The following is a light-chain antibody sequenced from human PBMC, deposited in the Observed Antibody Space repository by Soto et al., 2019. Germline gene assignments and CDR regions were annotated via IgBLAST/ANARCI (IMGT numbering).Light chain of an antibody. CDR1: SSDVGGYNY. J-gene: IGLJ1*01. Sequence: QSALTQPASVSGSPGQSITISCTGTSSDVGGYNYVSWYQQHPGKAPKLMIYDVSNRPLGVSNRFSGSKSGNTASLTISGLHAEDEADYYCSSYISSSTYVFGTGTKLTVL. V-gene: IGLV2-14*01. CDR2: DVS. CDR3: SSYISSSTYV.